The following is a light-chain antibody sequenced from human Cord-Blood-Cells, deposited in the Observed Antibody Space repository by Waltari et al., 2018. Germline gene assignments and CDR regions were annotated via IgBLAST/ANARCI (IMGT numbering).Light chain of an antibody. CDR1: NIGSKS. CDR2: DDS. CDR3: RVWDSSSDHVV. V-gene: IGLV3-21*03. J-gene: IGLJ2*01. Sequence: SYVLTQPPSVSVAPGKTARITCGGNNIGSKSVHWYQQKPGQAPGLVVYDDSDRPSGVPERCPGSNAGNTATRTISRVEAGDEADYYCRVWDSSSDHVVFGGGTKLTVL.